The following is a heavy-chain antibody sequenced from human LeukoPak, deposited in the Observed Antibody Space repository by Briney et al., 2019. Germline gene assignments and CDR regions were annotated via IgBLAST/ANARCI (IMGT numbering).Heavy chain of an antibody. V-gene: IGHV3-23*01. CDR3: ARNMIIDY. D-gene: IGHD3-22*01. CDR1: GFTRTNYA. J-gene: IGHJ4*02. CDR2: ISGSGGDT. Sequence: GRSLRRSCIASGFTRTNYAIILVRHAPGKGLEWVSAISGSGGDTYHADSVKGRFTISRDNSKNTLYLQMNSLRAEDTAVYYCARNMIIDYWGQGTLVTVSS.